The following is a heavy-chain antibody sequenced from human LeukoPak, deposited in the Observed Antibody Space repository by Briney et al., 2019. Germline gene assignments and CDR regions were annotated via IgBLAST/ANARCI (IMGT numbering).Heavy chain of an antibody. CDR1: GVSISSYY. CDR3: ARGGWSAFDI. CDR2: IYYSGTT. Sequence: SETLSFTCTGSGVSISSYYWSWIRQPPGKGLEWIGYIYYSGTTNYNPYLKSRVTITVDTFKKQFSMKLRSVTAADTAVYYCARGGWSAFDIWGQGTMVTVSS. V-gene: IGHV4-59*01. J-gene: IGHJ3*02. D-gene: IGHD3-10*01.